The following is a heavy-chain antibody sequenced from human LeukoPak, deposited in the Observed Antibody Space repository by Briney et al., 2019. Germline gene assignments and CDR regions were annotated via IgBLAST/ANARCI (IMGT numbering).Heavy chain of an antibody. J-gene: IGHJ4*02. Sequence: ASVKVSCKASGYTFTGYYIHWVRQAAGQRLECRGWIHPNSGGTNYAQKFQGRGSMNRATSMRTACMELSRLRSAEKAVYYCGRFYYGILTGYYTLAYWGQGTLVTVSS. CDR1: GYTFTGYY. V-gene: IGHV1-2*02. CDR2: IHPNSGGT. D-gene: IGHD3-9*01. CDR3: GRFYYGILTGYYTLAY.